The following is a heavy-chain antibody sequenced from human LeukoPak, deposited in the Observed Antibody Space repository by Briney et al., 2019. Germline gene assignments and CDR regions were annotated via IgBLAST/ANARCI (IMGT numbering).Heavy chain of an antibody. CDR2: IKTKQDGGTT. V-gene: IGHV3-15*01. Sequence: GGSLRLSCAAFGFTFGNAWMNWVRQAPGKGLEWVGRIKTKQDGGTTDYATPVKGRFTISRDDSRNTLYLQMNSLRTDDTAIYYCTAIREYCDSAGCYSPYFYYYMDVWGKGTTVAVSS. CDR3: TAIREYCDSAGCYSPYFYYYMDV. CDR1: GFTFGNAW. D-gene: IGHD2-15*01. J-gene: IGHJ6*03.